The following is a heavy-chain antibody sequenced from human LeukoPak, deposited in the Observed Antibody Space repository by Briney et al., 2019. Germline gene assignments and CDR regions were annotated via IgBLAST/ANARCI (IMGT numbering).Heavy chain of an antibody. V-gene: IGHV4-59*01. CDR3: ARALLRPWFDP. CDR2: ISYSGST. D-gene: IGHD3-16*01. CDR1: GGSISNYY. J-gene: IGHJ5*02. Sequence: SETLSLTCTVSGGSISNYYWSWIRQPPGKGLEWIGYISYSGSTNYDPSLKSRVTISVDTSKNQFSLKLRSVTTADTAVYYCARALLRPWFDPWGQGTLVTVSS.